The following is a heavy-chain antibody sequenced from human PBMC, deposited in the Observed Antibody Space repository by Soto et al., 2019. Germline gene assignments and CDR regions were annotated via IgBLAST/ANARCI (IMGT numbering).Heavy chain of an antibody. CDR3: ARGGVTMVRGVIIRRDYYYYGMDV. D-gene: IGHD3-10*01. V-gene: IGHV4-34*01. CDR2: INHSGST. Sequence: SETLSLTCAVYGGSFSGYYWSWIRQPPGKGLEWIGEINHSGSTNYNPSLKSLVTISVDTSKNQFSLKLSSVTAADTAVYYCARGGVTMVRGVIIRRDYYYYGMDVWGQGTTVTVSS. J-gene: IGHJ6*02. CDR1: GGSFSGYY.